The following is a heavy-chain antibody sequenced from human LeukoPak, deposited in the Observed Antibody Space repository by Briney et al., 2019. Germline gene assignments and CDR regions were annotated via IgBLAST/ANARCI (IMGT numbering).Heavy chain of an antibody. D-gene: IGHD6-19*01. J-gene: IGHJ4*02. CDR2: TYYRSKWYN. CDR3: AREYSSSGLAFDY. Sequence: SQTLSLTCAISGDSVSSNSAAWNWIRQSPSRGLERLGRTYYRSKWYNDYAVSVKSRITINPDTSKDQFSLHLNSVTPEDTAVYYYAREYSSSGLAFDYWGQGTLVTVSS. V-gene: IGHV6-1*01. CDR1: GDSVSSNSAA.